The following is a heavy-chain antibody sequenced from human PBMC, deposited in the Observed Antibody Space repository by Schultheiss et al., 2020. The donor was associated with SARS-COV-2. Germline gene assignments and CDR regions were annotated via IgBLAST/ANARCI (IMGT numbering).Heavy chain of an antibody. CDR2: IRGSGGST. CDR3: ARARVVLDYYYGMDV. CDR1: GFTFSSYS. Sequence: GGSLRLSCAASGFTFSSYSMNWVRQAPGKGLEWVSGIRGSGGSTYYADSVKGRFTISRDNAKNSLYLQMNSLRAEDTAVYYCARARVVLDYYYGMDVWGQGTTVTVSS. J-gene: IGHJ6*02. D-gene: IGHD3-3*01. V-gene: IGHV3-21*01.